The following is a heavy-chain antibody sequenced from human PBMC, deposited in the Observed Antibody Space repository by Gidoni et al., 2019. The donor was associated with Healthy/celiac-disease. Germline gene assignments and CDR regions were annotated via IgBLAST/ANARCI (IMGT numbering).Heavy chain of an antibody. D-gene: IGHD2-2*01. CDR1: GGTFSSYA. CDR2: IIPIFGTA. V-gene: IGHV1-69*01. J-gene: IGHJ6*02. Sequence: QVQLVQSGAEVKKPGSSVKVSCKASGGTFSSYAISWVRQAPGQGLEWMGGIIPIFGTANNAQKFQGRVTITADESTSTAYMELSSLRSEDTAVYYCARQVSPSYCSSTSCLWADYYYYYGMDVWGQGTTVTVSS. CDR3: ARQVSPSYCSSTSCLWADYYYYYGMDV.